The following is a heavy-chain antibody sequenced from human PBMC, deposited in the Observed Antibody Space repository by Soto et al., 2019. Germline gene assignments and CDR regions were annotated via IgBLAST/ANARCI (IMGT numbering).Heavy chain of an antibody. V-gene: IGHV3-23*01. D-gene: IGHD2-15*01. J-gene: IGHJ5*02. CDR2: ISGSGAGT. Sequence: PGGSLRLSCAASGFTFSSYAMSWVRQAPGKGLEWVSAISGSGAGTYYADSVKGRFTISRDNSENTLYLQVNSLRADDTAVYYCAKDLSLYCSHSTCYSQFFQSWGQGTLVTVSS. CDR3: AKDLSLYCSHSTCYSQFFQS. CDR1: GFTFSSYA.